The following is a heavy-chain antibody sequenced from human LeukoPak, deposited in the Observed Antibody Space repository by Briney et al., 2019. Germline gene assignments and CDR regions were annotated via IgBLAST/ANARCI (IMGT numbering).Heavy chain of an antibody. D-gene: IGHD6-19*01. J-gene: IGHJ4*02. CDR2: IYYSGST. Sequence: SETLSLTCTVSGGSISSYYWSWIWQPPGKGLEWIGYIYYSGSTYYNPSLKSRVTISVDTSKNQFSLKLSSVTAADTAVYYCARDVSVYSSGWYDYWGQGTLVTVSS. CDR3: ARDVSVYSSGWYDY. CDR1: GGSISSYY. V-gene: IGHV4-59*12.